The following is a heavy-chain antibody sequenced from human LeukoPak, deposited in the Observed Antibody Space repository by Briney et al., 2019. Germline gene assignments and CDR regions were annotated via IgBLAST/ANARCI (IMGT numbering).Heavy chain of an antibody. D-gene: IGHD3-10*01. CDR3: ARCISMVRGVIRPPDY. CDR1: GCSISSSIYH. V-gene: IGHV4-39*01. CDR2: IYYSGSA. J-gene: IGHJ4*02. Sequence: SETLSLTCSVSGCSISSSIYHWGWIRQSPGKGLEWIGSIYYSGSAYYNPSLKSRLTISVDTSKNQFSLKLSSVTAAGTAVYYCARCISMVRGVIRPPDYWGQGTLVTVSS.